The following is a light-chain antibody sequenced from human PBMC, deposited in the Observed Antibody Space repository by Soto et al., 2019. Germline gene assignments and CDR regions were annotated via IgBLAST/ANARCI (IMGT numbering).Light chain of an antibody. J-gene: IGLJ1*01. V-gene: IGLV2-14*01. CDR1: SSDIGSYNY. Sequence: QSVLTQPASVSGSPGQSIALSCTGTSSDIGSYNYVSWYQQHPGKAPKLMIHEVSNRPSGVSDRFSGSKSGNTASLTISGLQADDEADYYCSSHTTYSTRVFVTGTKLTLL. CDR3: SSHTTYSTRV. CDR2: EVS.